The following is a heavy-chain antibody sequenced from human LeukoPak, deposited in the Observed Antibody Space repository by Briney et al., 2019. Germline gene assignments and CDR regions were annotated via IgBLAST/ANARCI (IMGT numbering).Heavy chain of an antibody. CDR1: GGTFSSYA. J-gene: IGHJ5*02. CDR3: ATFEYSSSSIASWFDP. V-gene: IGHV1-69*13. Sequence: SVKVSCKASGGTFSSYAISWVRQAPGQGLEWMGGIIPIFGTANYAQKFQGRVTITADESTSTAYMELSSLRSEDTAVYYCATFEYSSSSIASWFDPWGQGTLVTVSS. D-gene: IGHD6-6*01. CDR2: IIPIFGTA.